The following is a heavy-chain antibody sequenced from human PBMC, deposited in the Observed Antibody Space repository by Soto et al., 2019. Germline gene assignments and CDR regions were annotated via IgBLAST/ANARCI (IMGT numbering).Heavy chain of an antibody. J-gene: IGHJ6*03. V-gene: IGHV1-69*08. Sequence: QVQLVQSGAEVKKPGSSVKVSCKVSGGTFSSYTLTWVRQAPGQGLEWMGRFIPILNITNYAQKFQGRVTIISDKSTRTPYMELSSLRSEDTAVYYCAREAGAGTVVYYYMDVWGKGTTVTVSS. CDR1: GGTFSSYT. CDR3: AREAGAGTVVYYYMDV. CDR2: FIPILNIT. D-gene: IGHD2-15*01.